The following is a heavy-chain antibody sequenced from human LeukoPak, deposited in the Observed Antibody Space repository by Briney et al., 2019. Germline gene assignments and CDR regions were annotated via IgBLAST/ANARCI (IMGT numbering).Heavy chain of an antibody. CDR2: ISYDGSNK. CDR1: GFTFGSYA. CDR3: ASAVLFGEFQPHDY. D-gene: IGHD3-10*01. V-gene: IGHV3-30-3*01. J-gene: IGHJ4*02. Sequence: GGSLRLSCAASGFTFGSYAMHWVRQAPGKGLEWVAVISYDGSNKYYADSVKGRFTISRDNSKNTLYLQMNSLGAEDTAVYYCASAVLFGEFQPHDYWGQGTLVTVSS.